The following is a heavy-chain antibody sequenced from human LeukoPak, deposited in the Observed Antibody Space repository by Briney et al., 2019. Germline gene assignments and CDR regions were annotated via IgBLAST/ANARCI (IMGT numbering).Heavy chain of an antibody. CDR2: IYHSGST. D-gene: IGHD3-22*01. CDR3: ARASRDGSSSNYMRRFDY. J-gene: IGHJ4*02. Sequence: SETLSLTCAVSGYSISSDNYWVWIRQPPGQGLEWTGGIYHSGSTYYNPSLKSRVTMSVDTSKNQFSLKLSSVTAADTAVYYCARASRDGSSSNYMRRFDYWGQGTLVTVSS. CDR1: GYSISSDNY. V-gene: IGHV4-38-2*01.